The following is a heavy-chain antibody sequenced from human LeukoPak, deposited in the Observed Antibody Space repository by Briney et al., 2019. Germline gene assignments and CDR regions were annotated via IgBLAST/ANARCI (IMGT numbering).Heavy chain of an antibody. V-gene: IGHV3-74*01. CDR3: GRDLVYGSGSLDN. CDR2: IKTDGSGA. Sequence: GGPLRLSCAASGFSFSSYWMHWVRQVPGKGLVWVSRIKTDGSGANYADSVTGRFTISRDNVKNTLFLQMNSLRVEDTAVYYCGRDLVYGSGSLDNWGQGTLVTVSS. J-gene: IGHJ4*02. D-gene: IGHD3-10*01. CDR1: GFSFSSYW.